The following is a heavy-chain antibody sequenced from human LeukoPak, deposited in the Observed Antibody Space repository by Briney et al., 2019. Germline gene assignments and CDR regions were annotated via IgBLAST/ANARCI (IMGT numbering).Heavy chain of an antibody. J-gene: IGHJ4*02. D-gene: IGHD1-26*01. Sequence: GGSLRLSCAASGFTFSSYWMHWVRQAPGKGLVWVSRINSDGSSTSYADSVKGRYTISRDNSKNTLYLQMNSLRAEDTAVYYCAKDGHEGSGSYDYWGQGTLVTVSS. CDR1: GFTFSSYW. V-gene: IGHV3-74*01. CDR2: INSDGSST. CDR3: AKDGHEGSGSYDY.